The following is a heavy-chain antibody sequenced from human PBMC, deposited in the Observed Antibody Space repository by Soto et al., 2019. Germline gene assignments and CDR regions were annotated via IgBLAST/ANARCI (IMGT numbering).Heavy chain of an antibody. CDR1: GGSISSYY. D-gene: IGHD3-16*01. V-gene: IGHV4-59*01. Sequence: SETLSLTCTVSGGSISSYYWSWIRQPPGKGLEWIGYIYYSGSTNYNPSLKSRVTISVDTSKNQFSLKLSSVTAADTAVYYCARDGSRVWGKEDAFDIWGQGTMVTVSS. CDR2: IYYSGST. CDR3: ARDGSRVWGKEDAFDI. J-gene: IGHJ3*02.